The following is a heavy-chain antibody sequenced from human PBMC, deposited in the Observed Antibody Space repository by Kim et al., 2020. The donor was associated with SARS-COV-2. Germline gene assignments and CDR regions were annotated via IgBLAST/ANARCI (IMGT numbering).Heavy chain of an antibody. V-gene: IGHV1-46*01. Sequence: ASVKVSCKSSGYTFTNYYMHWVRQAPGQGLEWMGIINPSGGSTSYAQKFQGRVTMTRDTSTSAVYMELSSLRSEDTAVYYCARPHSGWFDAFDIWGQGTMVTVSS. CDR3: ARPHSGWFDAFDI. CDR1: GYTFTNYY. D-gene: IGHD6-19*01. J-gene: IGHJ3*02. CDR2: INPSGGST.